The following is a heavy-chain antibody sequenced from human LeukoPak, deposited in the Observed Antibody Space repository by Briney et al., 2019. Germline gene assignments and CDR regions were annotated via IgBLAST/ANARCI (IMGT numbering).Heavy chain of an antibody. CDR1: GGSIRSDDYY. CDR3: ARDGSVTTNWFDP. D-gene: IGHD4-17*01. J-gene: IGHJ5*02. Sequence: PSETLSLTCTVSGGSIRSDDYYWSWIRQPPGKGLEWIGYIYYSGSTYYNPSLKSRVTISVDTSKNQFSLKLTSVTAADTAVYYCARDGSVTTNWFDPWGQGTLVTVSS. V-gene: IGHV4-30-4*01. CDR2: IYYSGST.